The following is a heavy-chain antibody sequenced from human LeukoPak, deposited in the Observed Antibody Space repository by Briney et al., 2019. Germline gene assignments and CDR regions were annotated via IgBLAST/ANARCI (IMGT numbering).Heavy chain of an antibody. CDR2: ISSSSSYI. Sequence: GGSLRLSCAASGFTFSSYSMNWVRQAPGKGLEWVSSISSSSSYIYYADSAKGRFTISRDNAKNSLYLQMNSLRAEDTAVYYCAISYGSGSYSYWGQGTLVTVSS. J-gene: IGHJ4*02. D-gene: IGHD3-10*01. CDR3: AISYGSGSYSY. V-gene: IGHV3-21*01. CDR1: GFTFSSYS.